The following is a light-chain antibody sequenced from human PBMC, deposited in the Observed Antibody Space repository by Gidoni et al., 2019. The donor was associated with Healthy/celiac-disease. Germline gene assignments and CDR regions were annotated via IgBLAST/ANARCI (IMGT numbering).Light chain of an antibody. CDR2: WAS. Sequence: DIVMTQSPDSLAVSLGERANIHCKSSQSVLYSSNNKNYLAWYQQKPGKPPKLLIYWASTRESGVPDRFSGSGAGTDFTLTISSLQAEDVAVYYCQQDYSTLWTFXQXTKVEIK. CDR1: QSVLYSSNNKNY. J-gene: IGKJ1*01. CDR3: QQDYSTLWT. V-gene: IGKV4-1*01.